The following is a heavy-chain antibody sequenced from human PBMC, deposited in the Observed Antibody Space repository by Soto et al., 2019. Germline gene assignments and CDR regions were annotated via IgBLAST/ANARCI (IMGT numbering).Heavy chain of an antibody. V-gene: IGHV3-23*01. D-gene: IGHD2-2*01. J-gene: IGHJ6*02. CDR3: AIGSCHVSYCYGVGV. CDR1: GFTFSTYA. CDR2: ISGSGDTT. Sequence: PGGSLRLSCAASGFTFSTYAISWVRQAPGKGLEWVSIISGSGDTTYYADSVKGRFTVSRDNSKNTLDLQMNSLRAEDAAVYYCAIGSCHVSYCYGVGVRSQGTSVTVS.